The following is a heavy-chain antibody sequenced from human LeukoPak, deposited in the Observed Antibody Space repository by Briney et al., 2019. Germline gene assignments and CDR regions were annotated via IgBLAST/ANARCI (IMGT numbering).Heavy chain of an antibody. Sequence: ASVKVSCKASGYTFTSYGISWVRQAPGQGLEWMGWISAYNGDTNYAQKLQGRVTMTTDTSASTAYMELRSLRSDDTAVYYCAREMGSSWYWPLDYWGQGTLVTVSS. CDR2: ISAYNGDT. J-gene: IGHJ4*02. CDR3: AREMGSSWYWPLDY. CDR1: GYTFTSYG. V-gene: IGHV1-18*01. D-gene: IGHD6-13*01.